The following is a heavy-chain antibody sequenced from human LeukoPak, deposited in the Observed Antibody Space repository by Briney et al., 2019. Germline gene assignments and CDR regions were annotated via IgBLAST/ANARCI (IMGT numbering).Heavy chain of an antibody. CDR2: INAGNGDA. J-gene: IGHJ5*02. CDR3: GKSAPSGFDP. CDR1: GYTFTTYA. Sequence: GASVKVSCKASGYTFTTYAIHWVRQAPGRRLEWMGGINAGNGDAKYPQNFHDRITITRDTSASTVYMELTSLRSEDTAVYYCGKSAPSGFDPWGQGTLVTVSS. V-gene: IGHV1-3*01.